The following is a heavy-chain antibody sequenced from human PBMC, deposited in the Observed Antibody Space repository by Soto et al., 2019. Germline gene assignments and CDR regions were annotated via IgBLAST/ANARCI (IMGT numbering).Heavy chain of an antibody. Sequence: QVQLVQSGAEVKKPGTSVKISCKVSGGTFSSYAISWVRQAPGQGLEWLGEIIYIFGTAMYEQKFQGRVTIIAEESASTAYMGLSSLRSADTAVYYCARGGKERFRGSGMDVWGQGTTVTVSS. CDR2: IIYIFGTA. D-gene: IGHD1-1*01. CDR1: GGTFSSYA. V-gene: IGHV1-69*01. J-gene: IGHJ6*02. CDR3: ARGGKERFRGSGMDV.